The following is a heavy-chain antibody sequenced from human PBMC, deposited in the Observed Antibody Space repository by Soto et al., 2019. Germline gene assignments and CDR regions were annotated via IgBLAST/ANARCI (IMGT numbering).Heavy chain of an antibody. CDR3: AGSSGYYFFDY. CDR2: IWYDGRNK. Sequence: PGGSLRLSCAASGFTFSSYAMSWVRQAPGKGLEWVAVIWYDGRNKYYADSVKGRFTISRDNSKNTLYLQMNSLRAEDTAVYYCAGSSGYYFFDYWGHGTLVTVSS. V-gene: IGHV3-33*08. D-gene: IGHD3-22*01. CDR1: GFTFSSYA. J-gene: IGHJ4*01.